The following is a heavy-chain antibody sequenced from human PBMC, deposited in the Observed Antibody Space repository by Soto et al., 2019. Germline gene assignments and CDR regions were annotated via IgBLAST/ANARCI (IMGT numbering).Heavy chain of an antibody. CDR2: INAGNGNT. V-gene: IGHV1-3*05. CDR1: GYTFTGYA. D-gene: IGHD6-19*01. Sequence: QVQLVQSGAEEKKPGASVKVSCKASGYTFTGYAMHWVRQAPGQRLEWMGWINAGNGNTKYSQKFQGRVTITRDTSASTAYMELSSLRSEDTAVYYCARAVAVAADFDYWGQGTLVTGS. CDR3: ARAVAVAADFDY. J-gene: IGHJ4*02.